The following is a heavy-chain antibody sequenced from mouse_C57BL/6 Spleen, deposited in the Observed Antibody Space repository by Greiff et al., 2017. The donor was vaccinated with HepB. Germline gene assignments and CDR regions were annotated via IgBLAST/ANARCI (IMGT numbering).Heavy chain of an antibody. D-gene: IGHD1-1*01. CDR3: ARFRQGVVADYYAMDY. CDR2: IYPGSGST. V-gene: IGHV1-55*01. Sequence: QVQLKQPGAELVKPGASVKMSCKASGYTFTSYWITWVKQRPGQGLEWIGDIYPGSGSTNYNEKFKSKATLTVDTSSSTAYMQLSSLTSEDSAVYYCARFRQGVVADYYAMDYWGQGTSVTVSS. J-gene: IGHJ4*01. CDR1: GYTFTSYW.